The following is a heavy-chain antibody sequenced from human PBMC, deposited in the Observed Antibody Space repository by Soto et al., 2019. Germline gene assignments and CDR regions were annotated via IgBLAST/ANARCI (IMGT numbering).Heavy chain of an antibody. CDR1: GYTFTNYA. CDR2: INAGNGNT. CDR3: ARVSGYYLPDY. V-gene: IGHV1-3*05. D-gene: IGHD5-12*01. Sequence: QVQLVQSGAEEKKPGASVKVSCKASGYTFTNYAMHWVRQAPGQRLEWRGWINAGNGNTKYSQKFQGRVTITRDTSASTAYMALRSLRSEDTAVYYCARVSGYYLPDYWGQGTLVTVSS. J-gene: IGHJ4*02.